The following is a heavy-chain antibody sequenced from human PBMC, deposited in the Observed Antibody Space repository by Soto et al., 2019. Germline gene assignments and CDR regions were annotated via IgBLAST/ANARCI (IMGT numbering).Heavy chain of an antibody. Sequence: QVQLQESGPGLVKPSETLSLTCTVSSDCISSYYWSWIRQPPGKRLGWFGCIPYSGSTDYNPSLKSRVTISGDTSKNQFSLKVSSVTAADTAVYYCARGTSWQRPFDYWGEGTLVTVSS. J-gene: IGHJ4*02. CDR2: IPYSGST. D-gene: IGHD6-25*01. CDR1: SDCISSYY. V-gene: IGHV4-59*01. CDR3: ARGTSWQRPFDY.